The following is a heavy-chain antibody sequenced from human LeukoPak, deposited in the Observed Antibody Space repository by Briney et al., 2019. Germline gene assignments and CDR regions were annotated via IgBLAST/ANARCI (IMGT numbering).Heavy chain of an antibody. CDR1: GYTFTGYY. CDR2: INPNSGGT. D-gene: IGHD3-3*01. V-gene: IGHV1-2*02. J-gene: IGHJ4*02. CDR3: ARGGLLRFLEWLFGNFDY. Sequence: ASVKVSCKASGYTFTGYYMHWVRQAPGQGLEWMGWINPNSGGTNYAQKFQGRATMTRDTSVSTAYMELSRLRSDDTAVYYCARGGLLRFLEWLFGNFDYWGQGTLVTVSS.